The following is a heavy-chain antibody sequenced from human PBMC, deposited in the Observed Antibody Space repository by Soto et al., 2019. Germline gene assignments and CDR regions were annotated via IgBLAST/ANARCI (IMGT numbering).Heavy chain of an antibody. Sequence: ASVKVSCKASGYTFTSYGISWVRQAPGQGLEWMGWISAYNGNTNYAQKLQGRVTMTTDTSTSPAYMELRSLSSDDTAVYYCARWNYDFWSGCYRAGSRSYYFYGTVEWGQGTSVNVSS. CDR2: ISAYNGNT. D-gene: IGHD3-3*01. CDR3: ARWNYDFWSGCYRAGSRSYYFYGTVE. V-gene: IGHV1-18*01. CDR1: GYTFTSYG. J-gene: IGHJ6*02.